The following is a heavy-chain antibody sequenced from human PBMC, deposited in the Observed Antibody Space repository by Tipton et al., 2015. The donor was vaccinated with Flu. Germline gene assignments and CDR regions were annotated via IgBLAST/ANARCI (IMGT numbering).Heavy chain of an antibody. CDR2: IFTGGKA. CDR1: GLNASDNY. J-gene: IGHJ5*02. CDR3: VRDPGDSRFDA. Sequence: SLRLSCAASGLNASDNYMSWVRQAPGKGLEWLSIIFTGGKAYYADSVRGRFIISRDNSKNTVHLQMHSLRVEDTAMYYCVRDPGDSRFDAWGQGILVTVSS. D-gene: IGHD2-21*02. V-gene: IGHV3-53*01.